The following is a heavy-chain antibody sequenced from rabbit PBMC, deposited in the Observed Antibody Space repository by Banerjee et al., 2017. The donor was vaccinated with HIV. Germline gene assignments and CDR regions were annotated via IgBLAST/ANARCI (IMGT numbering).Heavy chain of an antibody. Sequence: QEQLEESGGGLVKPGGSLTLTCTASAFSFSNKYVMSWVRQAPGKGLEWIACINTSSGSTFYATWVKGRFTISKTTSITVVLQKTSLPAAATATYFFSRDLAGVSGWNLNLWGPGTLVTVS. V-gene: IGHV1S45*01. CDR2: INTSSGST. J-gene: IGHJ4*01. D-gene: IGHD1-1*01. CDR3: SRDLAGVSGWNLNL. CDR1: AFSFSNKYV.